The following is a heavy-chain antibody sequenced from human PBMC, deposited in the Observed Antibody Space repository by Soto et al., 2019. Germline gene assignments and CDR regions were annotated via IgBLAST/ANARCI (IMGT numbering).Heavy chain of an antibody. CDR1: GFTFDDYA. CDR3: AKDNNRVVAALSYYYYYRDV. D-gene: IGHD2-15*01. J-gene: IGHJ6*03. CDR2: ISWNSGSI. Sequence: EVQLVESGGGLVQPGRSLRLSCAASGFTFDDYAMHWVRQAPGKGLEWVSGISWNSGSIGYADSVKGRFTISRDNAKNSLYLQMNSLRAEDTALYYCAKDNNRVVAALSYYYYYRDVWGKGTTVTVSS. V-gene: IGHV3-9*01.